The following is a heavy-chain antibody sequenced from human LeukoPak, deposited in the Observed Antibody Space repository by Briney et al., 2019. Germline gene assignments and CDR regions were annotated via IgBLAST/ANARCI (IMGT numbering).Heavy chain of an antibody. CDR2: IYYSGST. Sequence: TSETLSLTCTVSGGSISIYYWSWIRQPPGKGLEWIGYIYYSGSTNYNPSLKSRVTISVDTSKNQFSLKLSSVTAADTAVYYCARDSSGYPYYFDYWGQGTLVTVSS. D-gene: IGHD3-22*01. CDR3: ARDSSGYPYYFDY. V-gene: IGHV4-59*01. J-gene: IGHJ4*02. CDR1: GGSISIYY.